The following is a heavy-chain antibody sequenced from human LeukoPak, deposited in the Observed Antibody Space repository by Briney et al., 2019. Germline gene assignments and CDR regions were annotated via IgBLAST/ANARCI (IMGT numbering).Heavy chain of an antibody. CDR2: INSASSYI. Sequence: GGSLRLSCEVSGFTFSSYSMNWVRQAPGKGLEWLSVINSASSYIDYADSVKGRFSISRDNVKNSLHLQMNSLRDEDTAVYYCARGHGDGAWLIDYWGQGTLVTISS. CDR3: ARGHGDGAWLIDY. D-gene: IGHD3-9*01. J-gene: IGHJ4*02. CDR1: GFTFSSYS. V-gene: IGHV3-48*02.